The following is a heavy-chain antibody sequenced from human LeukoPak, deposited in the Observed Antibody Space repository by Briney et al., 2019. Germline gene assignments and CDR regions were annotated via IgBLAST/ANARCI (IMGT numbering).Heavy chain of an antibody. V-gene: IGHV5-51*01. CDR1: GYSFTGYW. Sequence: GESLKISCQGSGYSFTGYWIGWVRQMPGKGLEWMGIIYPGDSETRYSPSFQGQVTISADKSISTAYLQWSSLKASDTAMYYCAGLPVAGPTPLHYWGQGTLVTVSS. J-gene: IGHJ4*02. D-gene: IGHD6-19*01. CDR2: IYPGDSET. CDR3: AGLPVAGPTPLHY.